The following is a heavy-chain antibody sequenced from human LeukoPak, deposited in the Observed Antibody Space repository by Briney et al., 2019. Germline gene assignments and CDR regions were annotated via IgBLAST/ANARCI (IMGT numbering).Heavy chain of an antibody. J-gene: IGHJ4*02. D-gene: IGHD3-10*01. Sequence: GGSLRHSCAASGFTFSSYWMSWVRQAPGKGLEWLGRIKSKTDGGTTDYTAPVKGRFTISRDDSKNTLYLQMNSLKTEDTGVYYCILRGVITGPDYWGQGTLVTVSS. CDR1: GFTFSSYW. CDR3: ILRGVITGPDY. CDR2: IKSKTDGGTT. V-gene: IGHV3-15*01.